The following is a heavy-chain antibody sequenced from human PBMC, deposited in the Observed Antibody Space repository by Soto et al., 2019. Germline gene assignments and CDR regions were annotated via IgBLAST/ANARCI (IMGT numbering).Heavy chain of an antibody. CDR1: GFTFSSYW. J-gene: IGHJ6*02. V-gene: IGHV3-7*03. CDR3: ARDPWRIAAAGDYYYYYSGMDV. D-gene: IGHD6-13*01. Sequence: GSLRLSCAASGFTFSSYWMSWVRQAPGKGLEWVANIKQDGSEKYYVDSVKGRFTISRDNAKNSLYLQMNSLRAEDTAVYYCARDPWRIAAAGDYYYYYSGMDVWGQGTTVTVS. CDR2: IKQDGSEK.